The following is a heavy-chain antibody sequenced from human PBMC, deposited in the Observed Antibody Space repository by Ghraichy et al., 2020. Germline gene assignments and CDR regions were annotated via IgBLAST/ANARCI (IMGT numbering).Heavy chain of an antibody. CDR1: GFTFSSYS. CDR2: ISSSSSYI. D-gene: IGHD3-22*01. CDR3: ATFKITMIHVGAFDI. V-gene: IGHV3-21*01. Sequence: GGSLRLSCAASGFTFSSYSMNWVRQAPGKGLEWVSSISSSSSYIYYADSVKGRFTISRDNAKNSLYLQMNSLRAEDTAVYYCATFKITMIHVGAFDIWGQGTMVTVSS. J-gene: IGHJ3*02.